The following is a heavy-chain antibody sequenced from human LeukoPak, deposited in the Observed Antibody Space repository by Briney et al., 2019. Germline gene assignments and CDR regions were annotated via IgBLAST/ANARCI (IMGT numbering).Heavy chain of an antibody. Sequence: GESLEISCKGSGYSFTSYWIGWVRQMPGKGLEWMGIIYPGDSDTRYSPSFQGQVTISADKSISTAYLQWSSLKASDTAMYYCARRLGYYDSSAPGAFDIWGQGTMVTVSS. CDR2: IYPGDSDT. D-gene: IGHD3-22*01. V-gene: IGHV5-51*01. CDR3: ARRLGYYDSSAPGAFDI. J-gene: IGHJ3*02. CDR1: GYSFTSYW.